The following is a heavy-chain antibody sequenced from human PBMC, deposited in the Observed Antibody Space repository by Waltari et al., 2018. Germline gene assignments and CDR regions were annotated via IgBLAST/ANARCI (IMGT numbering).Heavy chain of an antibody. D-gene: IGHD1-26*01. CDR1: GFNFSGCP. J-gene: IGHJ3*02. V-gene: IGHV3-23*01. Sequence: EVQLLESGGGLVQPGGSLRLSCAASGFNFSGCPSGWVRRAPGKGLEWVSAISGSGGSTYYADSVKGRFTISRDNSKNTLYLQMNSLRAEDTAVYYCAKASGSYYPDAFDIWGQGTMVTVSS. CDR2: ISGSGGST. CDR3: AKASGSYYPDAFDI.